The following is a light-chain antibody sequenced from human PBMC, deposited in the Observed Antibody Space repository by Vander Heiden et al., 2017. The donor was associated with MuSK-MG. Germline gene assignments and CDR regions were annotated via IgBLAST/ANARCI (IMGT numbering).Light chain of an antibody. CDR2: GGS. Sequence: DIQMTQSPSSLSASVGDRVSITCRTSQSIRTYLNWYQHKPGRAPSLLIYGGSSLQSGVPSRFSGSGSGTEFTLTISSLQPEDSAIYYCQQSFSTPLGRFGQGTRVEIK. V-gene: IGKV1-39*01. J-gene: IGKJ1*01. CDR1: QSIRTY. CDR3: QQSFSTPLGR.